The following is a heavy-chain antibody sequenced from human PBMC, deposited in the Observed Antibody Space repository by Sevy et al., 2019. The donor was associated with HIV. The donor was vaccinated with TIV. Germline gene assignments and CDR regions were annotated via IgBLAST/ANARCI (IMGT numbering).Heavy chain of an antibody. J-gene: IGHJ4*02. CDR1: GFTFSSYA. CDR3: ARGPDIVVVPAASDY. D-gene: IGHD2-2*01. V-gene: IGHV3-30*04. Sequence: GGSLRLSCAASGFTFSSYAMHWVRQAPGKGLEWVAVISYDGSNKYDANSVKGRFTSSRDNSNNTRYLQMNSLRAEDTAVYYCARGPDIVVVPAASDYWGQGTLVTVSS. CDR2: ISYDGSNK.